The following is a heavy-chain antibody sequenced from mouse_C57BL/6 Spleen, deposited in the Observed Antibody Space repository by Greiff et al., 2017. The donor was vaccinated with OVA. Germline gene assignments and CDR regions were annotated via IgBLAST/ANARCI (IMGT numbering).Heavy chain of an antibody. CDR2: IDPSDSYT. Sequence: QVQLKQPGAELVMPGASVKLSCKASGYTFTSYWMHWVKQRPGQGLEWIGEIDPSDSYTNYNQKFKGKSTLTVDKSSSTAYMQLSSLTSEDSAVYYCARGGDYEGFAYWGQGTLVTVSA. D-gene: IGHD2-4*01. V-gene: IGHV1-69*01. CDR1: GYTFTSYW. CDR3: ARGGDYEGFAY. J-gene: IGHJ3*01.